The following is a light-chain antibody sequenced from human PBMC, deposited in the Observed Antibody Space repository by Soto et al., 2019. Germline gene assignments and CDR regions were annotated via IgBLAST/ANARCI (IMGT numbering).Light chain of an antibody. CDR2: KAS. Sequence: EIRMTQSASSLYASVGDGVSMXCRASQSFRSSIVWSQQKPGKPPNRLTYKASTLKSGAPSRFSCSGSGTEFTRTISSRQPDDFATYYGQHYNSYSEAFGQGTKVDI. CDR3: QHYNSYSEA. J-gene: IGKJ1*01. V-gene: IGKV1-5*03. CDR1: QSFRSS.